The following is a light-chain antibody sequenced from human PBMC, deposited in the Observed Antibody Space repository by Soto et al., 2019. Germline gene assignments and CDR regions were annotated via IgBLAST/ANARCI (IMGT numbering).Light chain of an antibody. J-gene: IGLJ3*02. CDR2: DVS. Sequence: QSALTQPRSVSGSPGQSVTISCTGTSSDVGDYNYVSWYQQYPGKAPKLVIYDVSKRPSRVPDRFSGSKSGNTASLTISGLQAEDEADYYCWSFEGSYTLWVFGGGTKLTVL. V-gene: IGLV2-11*01. CDR3: WSFEGSYTLWV. CDR1: SSDVGDYNY.